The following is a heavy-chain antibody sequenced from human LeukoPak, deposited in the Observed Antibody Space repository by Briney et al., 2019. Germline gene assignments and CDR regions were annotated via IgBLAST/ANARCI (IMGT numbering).Heavy chain of an antibody. V-gene: IGHV4-34*01. J-gene: IGHJ4*02. CDR2: INHSGST. CDR3: ASAIVGATLSY. Sequence: PGGSLRLSCAASGFTFSSYAMSWIRQPPGKGLEWIGEINHSGSTNYNPSLKSRVTISVDTSKNQFSLKLSSVTAADTAVYYCASAIVGATLSYWGQGTLVTVSS. D-gene: IGHD1-26*01. CDR1: GFTFSSYA.